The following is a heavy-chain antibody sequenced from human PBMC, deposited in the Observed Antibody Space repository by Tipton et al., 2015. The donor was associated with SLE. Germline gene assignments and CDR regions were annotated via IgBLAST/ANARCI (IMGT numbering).Heavy chain of an antibody. J-gene: IGHJ3*02. V-gene: IGHV4-4*07. CDR3: ARDLTTMVRGVSLDAFDI. CDR2: VYSSGSA. Sequence: TLSLTCTVSGGSITNHYWNWIRQPPGKGLEWIGRVYSSGSANYNPALISRVSMSVDTSKNQFSLKLSSVTAADTAIYYCARDLTTMVRGVSLDAFDIWGQGTMVTVSS. D-gene: IGHD3-10*01. CDR1: GGSITNHY.